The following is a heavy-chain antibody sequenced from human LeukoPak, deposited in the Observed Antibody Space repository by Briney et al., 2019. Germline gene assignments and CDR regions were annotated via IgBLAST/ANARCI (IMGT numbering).Heavy chain of an antibody. J-gene: IGHJ4*02. CDR3: ARGVWAMVRGVTIFDY. D-gene: IGHD3-10*01. CDR2: IIPIFGTA. V-gene: IGHV1-69*13. CDR1: GGTFSSYA. Sequence: ASVKVSCKASGGTFSSYAISWVRQAPGQGLEWMGGIIPIFGTANYAQKFQGRVTITADESTSTAYMELSSLRPEDTAVYYCARGVWAMVRGVTIFDYWGQGTLVTVSS.